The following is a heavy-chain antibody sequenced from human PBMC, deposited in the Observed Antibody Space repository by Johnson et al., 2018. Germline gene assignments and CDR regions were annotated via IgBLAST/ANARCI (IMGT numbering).Heavy chain of an antibody. CDR3: AKGGMIVVSHDAFDI. D-gene: IGHD3-22*01. CDR1: GFTFSSYG. J-gene: IGHJ3*02. CDR2: ISSSSSTL. Sequence: VQLVQSGGGVVQPGRSLRLSCAASGFTFSSYGMHWVRQAPGKGLEWVSYISSSSSTLYYADSVKGRFTISRDNAKNSLYLQMNSLSAEGRAVYYCAKGGMIVVSHDAFDIWGQGTMVTVSS. V-gene: IGHV3-48*01.